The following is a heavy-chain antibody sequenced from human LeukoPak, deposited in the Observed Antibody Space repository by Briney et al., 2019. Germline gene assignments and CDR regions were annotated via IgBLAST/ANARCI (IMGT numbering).Heavy chain of an antibody. V-gene: IGHV3-9*01. D-gene: IGHD1-26*01. CDR1: GFTFDDYA. Sequence: PGGSLRLSCVASGFTFDDYAMHWVRQAPGKGLEWVSGISWNSGSIGYADSVKGRFTISRDNAKNSLYLQMNSLRAEDTALYYCAKDMQGGVGATARKGAFDIWGQGTMVTVSS. CDR2: ISWNSGSI. CDR3: AKDMQGGVGATARKGAFDI. J-gene: IGHJ3*02.